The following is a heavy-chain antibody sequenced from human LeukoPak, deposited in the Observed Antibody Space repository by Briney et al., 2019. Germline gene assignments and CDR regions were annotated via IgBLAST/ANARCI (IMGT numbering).Heavy chain of an antibody. CDR2: ISSSCSTI. Sequence: PGGSLRLSCAASGFTFSSYEMNWVRQAPGKGLEWVSYISSSCSTIYYADSVKGRFTISRDNAKNSLYLQMNSLRAEDTAVYYCARDGVFGAFDIWGQGTMVTVSS. J-gene: IGHJ3*02. V-gene: IGHV3-48*03. CDR1: GFTFSSYE. D-gene: IGHD3-10*02. CDR3: ARDGVFGAFDI.